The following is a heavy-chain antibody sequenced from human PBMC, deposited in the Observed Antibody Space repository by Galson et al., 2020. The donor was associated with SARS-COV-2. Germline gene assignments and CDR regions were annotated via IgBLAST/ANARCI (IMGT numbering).Heavy chain of an antibody. CDR2: IYYSGTT. CDR1: GGSISSSSYY. Sequence: QMETGGSLRLSCTVSGGSISSSSYYWGWNRQPPGKGLEWIGSIYYSGTTYYNPSLKSRVTISVDTSKNQFTLKLSPVTAAAMAVYYWARHYDILTLPSYYFDYWGQGTLVTVSS. V-gene: IGHV4-39*01. J-gene: IGHJ4*02. D-gene: IGHD3-9*01. CDR3: ARHYDILTLPSYYFDY.